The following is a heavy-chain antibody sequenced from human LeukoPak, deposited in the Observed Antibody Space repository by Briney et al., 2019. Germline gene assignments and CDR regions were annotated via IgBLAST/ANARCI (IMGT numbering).Heavy chain of an antibody. J-gene: IGHJ4*02. V-gene: IGHV3-74*01. Sequence: GGSLRLSCAASGITVSSYWMHWVRQAPGKGLVWVSRTNSDGTNTNYADSVKGRFSTSRDNAKNTLYLQMNSLRADDTAVYYCMVYISGWNWGQGTLVTVSS. CDR1: GITVSSYW. D-gene: IGHD6-19*01. CDR2: TNSDGTNT. CDR3: MVYISGWN.